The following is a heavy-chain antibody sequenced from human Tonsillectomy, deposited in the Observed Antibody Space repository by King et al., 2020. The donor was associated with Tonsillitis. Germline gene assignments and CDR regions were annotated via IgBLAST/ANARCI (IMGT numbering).Heavy chain of an antibody. V-gene: IGHV3-43*01. J-gene: IGHJ4*02. D-gene: IGHD1-26*01. CDR3: AKGGRVTVADSDY. CDR1: GFTFDDYT. Sequence: VQLVESGGVVVQPGGSLRLSCAASGFTFDDYTMHWVRQAPGKGLEWVSLINRDGGSTYYANSVKGRFTISRNNNKNSLYLQMNILRTEDTAFYYCAKGGRVTVADSDYWGQGTLLTVSS. CDR2: INRDGGST.